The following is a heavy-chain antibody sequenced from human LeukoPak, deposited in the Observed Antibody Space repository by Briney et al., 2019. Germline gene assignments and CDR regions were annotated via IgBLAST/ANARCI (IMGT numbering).Heavy chain of an antibody. Sequence: GGSLRLSCAASRFTFSTYWMSWVRQAPGQGLEWVADIKEDGNNEYYVDSVKGRFTISRDNAKNSLYLQMNSLRAEDTAVYYCARPHEGVAGTSAFDIWGQGTMVTVSS. CDR1: RFTFSTYW. CDR3: ARPHEGVAGTSAFDI. V-gene: IGHV3-7*01. D-gene: IGHD6-19*01. J-gene: IGHJ3*02. CDR2: IKEDGNNE.